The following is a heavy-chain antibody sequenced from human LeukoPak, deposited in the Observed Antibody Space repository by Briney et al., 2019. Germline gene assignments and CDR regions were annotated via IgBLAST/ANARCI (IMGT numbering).Heavy chain of an antibody. J-gene: IGHJ4*02. V-gene: IGHV1-18*01. D-gene: IGHD3-22*01. CDR2: ISAYNGNT. Sequence: ASVKVSCKASGYTFNSYGISWVRQAPGQGLEWMGWISAYNGNTNYAQKLQGRVTMTTDTSTSTAYMELRSLRSDDTAVYYCARGHSLYYYDSSGYADYWGQGTLVTVSS. CDR1: GYTFNSYG. CDR3: ARGHSLYYYDSSGYADY.